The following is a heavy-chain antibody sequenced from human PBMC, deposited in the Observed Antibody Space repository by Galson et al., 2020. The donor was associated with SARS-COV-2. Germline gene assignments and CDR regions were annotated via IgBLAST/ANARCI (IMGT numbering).Heavy chain of an antibody. V-gene: IGHV1-46*01. Sequence: ASVKVSCKASGYTFTSYYMHWVRQAPGQGLEWMGIINPSGGSTSYAQKFQGRVTMTRDTSTSTVYMELSSLRSEDTAVYYCARVSPLYYYDSSGYFDYWGQGTLVTVSS. CDR3: ARVSPLYYYDSSGYFDY. J-gene: IGHJ4*02. CDR2: INPSGGST. CDR1: GYTFTSYY. D-gene: IGHD3-22*01.